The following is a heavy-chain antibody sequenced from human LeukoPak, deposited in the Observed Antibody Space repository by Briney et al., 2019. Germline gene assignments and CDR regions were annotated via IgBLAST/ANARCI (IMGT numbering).Heavy chain of an antibody. CDR1: GGSISSSSYY. CDR2: IYYSGST. V-gene: IGHV4-39*01. D-gene: IGHD3-22*01. J-gene: IGHJ4*02. CDR3: ASRRTYYYDSSGYYYVY. Sequence: SETLSLTCTVSGGSISSSSYYWGWIRQPPGKGLEWIGSIYYSGSTYYNPSLKSRVTISVDTSKNQFSLKLSSVTAADTAVYYCASRRTYYYDSSGYYYVYWGQGTLVTVSS.